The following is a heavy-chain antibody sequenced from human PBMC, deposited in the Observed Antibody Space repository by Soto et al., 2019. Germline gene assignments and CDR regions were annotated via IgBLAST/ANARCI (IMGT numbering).Heavy chain of an antibody. J-gene: IGHJ6*02. D-gene: IGHD4-17*01. CDR2: IKSKTDGGTT. Sequence: GGSLRLSCAASGFIFSNAWMTWVRQAPGKGLEWVGHIKSKTDGGTTDYAAPVKGRFTISRDDSKKTLDLQMNTLKTDDTAVYYCTTESYGGYPNYYYGMDVWGQGTTVTV. CDR1: GFIFSNAW. CDR3: TTESYGGYPNYYYGMDV. V-gene: IGHV3-15*01.